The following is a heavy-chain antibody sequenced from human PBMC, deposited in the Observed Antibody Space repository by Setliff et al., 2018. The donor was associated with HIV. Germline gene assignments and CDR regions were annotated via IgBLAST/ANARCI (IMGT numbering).Heavy chain of an antibody. V-gene: IGHV5-51*01. J-gene: IGHJ3*02. D-gene: IGHD3-16*01. Sequence: GESLKISCQGSGYTFANYWIGWVRQMPGKGLEWMGIIYPGDSDSRDSPSFQGQVIISADKSLSTAYLQWSSLKASDAAIYYCARGLGVRGRGDVFDIWGQGTMVTVSS. CDR1: GYTFANYW. CDR2: IYPGDSDS. CDR3: ARGLGVRGRGDVFDI.